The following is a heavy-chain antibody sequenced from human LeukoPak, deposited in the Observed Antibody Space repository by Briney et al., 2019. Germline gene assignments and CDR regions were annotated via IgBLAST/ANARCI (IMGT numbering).Heavy chain of an antibody. V-gene: IGHV4-59*12. J-gene: IGHJ4*02. CDR2: IYYSGST. Sequence: SETLSLTCTVSGGSISSYYWSWIRQPPGKGLEWIGYIYYSGSTNFNPSLKSRVTISVDTSKNQFSLKLGSVTAADTAVYYCARGQNWRRTRFDYWGQGTLVTVSS. D-gene: IGHD2-15*01. CDR1: GGSISSYY. CDR3: ARGQNWRRTRFDY.